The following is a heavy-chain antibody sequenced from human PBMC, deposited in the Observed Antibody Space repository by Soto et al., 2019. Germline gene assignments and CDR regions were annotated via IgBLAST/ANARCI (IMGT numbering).Heavy chain of an antibody. D-gene: IGHD2-8*01. CDR2: IQSGGTT. CDR3: TRDDVHFNGDRYYGVPMDV. CDR1: GFSVISKY. Sequence: VPLVESGGDLVQPGGSLRPSCAASGFSVISKYMSWVRQVPGKGLEGVSLIQSGGTTYYAGSVKGRFTISRDYSENTLFLQMNSLRVEDTAVYYCTRDDVHFNGDRYYGVPMDVWGKGTTVTVSA. J-gene: IGHJ6*04. V-gene: IGHV3-66*01.